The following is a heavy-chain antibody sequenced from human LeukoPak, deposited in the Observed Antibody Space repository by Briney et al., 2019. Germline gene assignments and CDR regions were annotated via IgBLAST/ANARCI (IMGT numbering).Heavy chain of an antibody. V-gene: IGHV3-9*01. J-gene: IGHJ4*02. D-gene: IGHD6-13*01. CDR1: RFTFDDYA. CDR3: AKDIGSNSRLFDY. Sequence: GGSLRLSCAASRFTFDDYAMDWVRQAPGKGLEWVSGITWNSGSIGYADPVKGRFTISRDNAKNSLYLQMNSPRAEDTALYYCAKDIGSNSRLFDYWGQGTLVTVSS. CDR2: ITWNSGSI.